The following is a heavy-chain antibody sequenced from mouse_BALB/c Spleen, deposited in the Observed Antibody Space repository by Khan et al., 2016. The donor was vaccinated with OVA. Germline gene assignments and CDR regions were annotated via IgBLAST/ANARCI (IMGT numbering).Heavy chain of an antibody. CDR3: AMGSGNSRFAY. V-gene: IGHV1S137*01. CDR1: GYTFTDYA. J-gene: IGHJ3*01. D-gene: IGHD1-3*01. CDR2: ISPYYGDA. Sequence: QVQLQQSGAELVRPGVSVKISCKGSGYTFTDYAMHWVKQSHAKSLEWNGVISPYYGDADYNQKFKGKATMTVDKSSSTAYMELARLTSYDSAIYYCAMGSGNSRFAYWGQGTLVTVSA.